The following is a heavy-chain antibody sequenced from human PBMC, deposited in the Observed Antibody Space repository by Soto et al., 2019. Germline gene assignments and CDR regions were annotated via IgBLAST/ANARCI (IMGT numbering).Heavy chain of an antibody. CDR2: IYPGDSDT. CDR1: GYSFTSYW. V-gene: IGHV5-51*01. J-gene: IGHJ4*02. CDR3: ARHRLQWLGWADPWFDY. Sequence: GESLKISCKGSGYSFTSYWIGWVRQMPGKGLEWMGIIYPGDSDTRYSPSFQGQVTISADKSISTAYLQWSSLKASDTAMYYCARHRLQWLGWADPWFDYWGQGTLVTVSS. D-gene: IGHD6-19*01.